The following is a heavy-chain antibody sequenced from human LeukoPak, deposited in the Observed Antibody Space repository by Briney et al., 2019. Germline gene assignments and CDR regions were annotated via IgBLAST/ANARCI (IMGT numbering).Heavy chain of an antibody. D-gene: IGHD2-21*02. Sequence: SETLSLTCTVSGGSISGGSISSYYWSWVRQPAGKGLEWIGRIYNSGTTNYNPSLKSRVTMSVDTSKNQFSLKLNSVTAADTAVYYCARCLIVTVAARGYRCYMDVWGNGTTVAVSS. CDR2: IYNSGTT. J-gene: IGHJ6*03. V-gene: IGHV4-4*07. CDR1: GGSISGGSISSYY. CDR3: ARCLIVTVAARGYRCYMDV.